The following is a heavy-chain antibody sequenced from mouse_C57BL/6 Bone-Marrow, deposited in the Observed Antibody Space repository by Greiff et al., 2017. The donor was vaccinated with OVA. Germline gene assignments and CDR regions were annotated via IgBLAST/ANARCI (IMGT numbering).Heavy chain of an antibody. CDR2: IYPGDGDT. J-gene: IGHJ3*01. CDR1: GYAFSSYW. Sequence: QVQLQQSGAELVKPGASVKISCKASGYAFSSYWMNWVKQRPGKGLEWIGKIYPGDGDTNYTGTFKGKATLTADKSSSTAYMQLSSLTSEDSAVYFCAREDYGSSFSWCAYWGQGTLVTVSA. D-gene: IGHD1-1*01. CDR3: AREDYGSSFSWCAY. V-gene: IGHV1-80*01.